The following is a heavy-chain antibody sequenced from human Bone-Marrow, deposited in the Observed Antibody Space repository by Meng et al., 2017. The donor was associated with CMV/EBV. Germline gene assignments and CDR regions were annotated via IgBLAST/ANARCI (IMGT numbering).Heavy chain of an antibody. D-gene: IGHD3-9*01. CDR2: INPNSGGT. CDR3: ARSVPTGYYYYGMDV. Sequence: ASVKVSCKASGYTFTGYYMHWVRQAPGQGLEWMGWINPNSGGTNYAQKFQGRVTMTRDTSISTAYMELSRLRSDDTAVYYCARSVPTGYYYYGMDVWGQGTTVPVSS. V-gene: IGHV1-2*02. CDR1: GYTFTGYY. J-gene: IGHJ6*02.